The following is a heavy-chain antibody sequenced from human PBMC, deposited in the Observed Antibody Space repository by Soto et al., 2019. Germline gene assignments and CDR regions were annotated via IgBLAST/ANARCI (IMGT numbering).Heavy chain of an antibody. CDR2: TYFRSKWYN. V-gene: IGHV6-1*01. Sequence: SQTLTPPCAIAGPGVPRNTASWYEICQSKSIGLECLGRTYFRSKWYNDYAVSVKSRIIINPDTSNNQFSLQRNSVTPEDTAVYFCARGRKGQWLVEGFDYWGQGTLVTGSS. CDR3: ARGRKGQWLVEGFDY. CDR1: GPGVPRNTAS. J-gene: IGHJ4*02. D-gene: IGHD6-19*01.